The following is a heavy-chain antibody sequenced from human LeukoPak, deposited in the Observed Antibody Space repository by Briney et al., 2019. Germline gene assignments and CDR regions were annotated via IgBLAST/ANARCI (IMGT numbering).Heavy chain of an antibody. CDR3: ARGLRTMIVVVGGLYYFDY. J-gene: IGHJ4*02. CDR1: GYTFTSYD. CDR2: MNPNSGNT. Sequence: GASVKVSCKASGYTFTSYDINWVRQATGQGLEWMGWMNPNSGNTGYAQKFQGRVTMTRNTSISTAYTELSSLRSEDTAVYYCARGLRTMIVVVGGLYYFDYWGQGTLVTVSS. D-gene: IGHD3-22*01. V-gene: IGHV1-8*01.